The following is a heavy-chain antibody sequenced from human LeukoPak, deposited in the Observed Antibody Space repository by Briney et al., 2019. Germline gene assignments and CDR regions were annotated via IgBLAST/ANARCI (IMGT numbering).Heavy chain of an antibody. CDR2: ISGSGDST. V-gene: IGHV3-23*01. J-gene: IGHJ3*02. D-gene: IGHD3-16*02. CDR3: AKVTGLGSYLADAFDI. Sequence: ETLSLTCTVSGGSVSSDNYYWSWIRQPPGKGLEWVSSISGSGDSTYHADSVRGRFTVSRDNSKNTLYLQMKSLRAENTAVYYCAKVTGLGSYLADAFDIWGHGTVVSVSS. CDR1: GGSVSSDNYY.